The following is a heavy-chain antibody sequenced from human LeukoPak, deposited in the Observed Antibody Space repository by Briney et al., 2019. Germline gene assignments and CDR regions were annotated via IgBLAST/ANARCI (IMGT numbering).Heavy chain of an antibody. D-gene: IGHD2/OR15-2a*01. J-gene: IGHJ5*02. CDR3: AREYVSPNWFDP. CDR1: GGSISSYY. Sequence: SETLSLTCTVSGGSISSYYWSWIRQPPGKGLEWIGSIYYSGSTYYNPSLKSRVTISVDTSKNQFSLKLSSVTAADTAVYYCAREYVSPNWFDPWGQGTLVTVSS. CDR2: IYYSGST. V-gene: IGHV4-59*05.